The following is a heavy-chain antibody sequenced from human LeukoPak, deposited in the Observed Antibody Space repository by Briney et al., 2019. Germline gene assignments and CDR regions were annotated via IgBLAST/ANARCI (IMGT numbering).Heavy chain of an antibody. CDR1: GFTFSSYS. Sequence: GGSLRLSCAASGFTFSSYSMNWVRQAPGKGLEWVSSISSSSSYIYYADSVKGRFTISRDNAKNSLYLQMNSLRAEDTAVYYCARGRGVVVVQAPAADYWGQGTLVTVSS. D-gene: IGHD2-2*01. CDR2: ISSSSSYI. J-gene: IGHJ4*02. V-gene: IGHV3-21*01. CDR3: ARGRGVVVVQAPAADY.